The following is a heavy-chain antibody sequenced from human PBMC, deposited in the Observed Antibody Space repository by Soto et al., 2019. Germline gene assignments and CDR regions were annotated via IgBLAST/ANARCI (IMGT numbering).Heavy chain of an antibody. CDR2: ISWNTYTI. CDR3: ATDRVRGRFGESSFDV. V-gene: IGHV3-9*01. CDR1: GFTFDDYA. Sequence: EVQLVESGGGLVQPGRSLRLSCAASGFTFDDYAMHWVRQAPGKGLEWVSGISWNTYTIDYADSVKGRFTISKDNAKNSLYLQMNSLRAEDTALYYCATDRVRGRFGESSFDVWGQGTMVSLSS. D-gene: IGHD3-10*01. J-gene: IGHJ3*01.